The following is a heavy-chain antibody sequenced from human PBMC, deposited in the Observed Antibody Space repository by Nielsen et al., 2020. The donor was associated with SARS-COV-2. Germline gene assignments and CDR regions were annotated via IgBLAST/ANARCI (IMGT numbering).Heavy chain of an antibody. CDR1: GFTFTSSA. Sequence: SVKVSCKASGFTFTSSAMQWVRQARGQRLEWIGWIVVGSGNTNYAQKLQERVTITRDMSTSTAYMELSSLRSEDTAVYYCARASTIFGGHYGMDVWGQGTTVTVSS. CDR3: ARASTIFGGHYGMDV. V-gene: IGHV1-58*02. J-gene: IGHJ6*02. D-gene: IGHD3-3*01. CDR2: IVVGSGNT.